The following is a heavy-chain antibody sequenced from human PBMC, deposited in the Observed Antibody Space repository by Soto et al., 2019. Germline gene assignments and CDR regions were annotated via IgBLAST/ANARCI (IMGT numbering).Heavy chain of an antibody. Sequence: QVQLQESGPGLVKPSDTLSLTCAVSGYSISSSNWWGWIRQPPGKGLEWIGYIFSSGTTYYNPSLKSRVTRSVATSKSHFSLDLNSVTAVDTAVYYCASTVCRGVSADAFDIWGEGTMGTVSS. CDR2: IFSSGTT. V-gene: IGHV4-28*07. J-gene: IGHJ3*02. CDR1: GYSISSSNW. D-gene: IGHD3-10*01. CDR3: ASTVCRGVSADAFDI.